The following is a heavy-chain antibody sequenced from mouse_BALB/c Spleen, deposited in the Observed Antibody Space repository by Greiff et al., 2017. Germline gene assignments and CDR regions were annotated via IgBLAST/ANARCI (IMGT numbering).Heavy chain of an antibody. CDR1: GYTFSSYW. D-gene: IGHD2-4*01. CDR3: AVLYDYDAPWFAY. J-gene: IGHJ3*01. CDR2: ILPGSGST. Sequence: VKLMESGAELVKPGASVKISCKATGYTFSSYWIEWVKQRPGHGLEWIGEILPGSGSTNYNEKFKGKATFTADTSSNTAYMQLSSLTSEDSAVYYCAVLYDYDAPWFAYWGQGTLVTVSA. V-gene: IGHV1-9*01.